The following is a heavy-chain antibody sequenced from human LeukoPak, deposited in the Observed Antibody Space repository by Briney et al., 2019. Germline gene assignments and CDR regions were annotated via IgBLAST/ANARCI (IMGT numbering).Heavy chain of an antibody. CDR2: ISYDGSNK. CDR3: ARGRGVVPAGIDY. V-gene: IGHV3-30-3*01. Sequence: GRSLRLSCVASGFTFSSYAMHWVRQAPGKGLEWVAVISYDGSNKYYADSVKGRFTISRDNSKNTLYLQMNSLRAEDTAVYYCARGRGVVPAGIDYWGQGTLVTVSS. J-gene: IGHJ4*02. CDR1: GFTFSSYA. D-gene: IGHD2-2*01.